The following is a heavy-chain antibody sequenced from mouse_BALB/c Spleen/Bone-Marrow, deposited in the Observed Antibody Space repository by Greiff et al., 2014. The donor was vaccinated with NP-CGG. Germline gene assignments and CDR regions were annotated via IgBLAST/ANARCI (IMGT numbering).Heavy chain of an antibody. V-gene: IGHV1S81*02. CDR1: GYSFTTYW. Sequence: VQLQQSGAELVRPGASVRLSCKASGYSFTTYWIHWVKQRPGQGLEWIGEVNXXXXXXXXXXXXXXXXXXXVDKSSSTAYMQLSSLTSEDAAVYYCARYDGPAWFAYWGQGTLVTVSA. D-gene: IGHD2-3*01. J-gene: IGHJ3*01. CDR2: VNXXXXXX. CDR3: ARYDGPAWFAY.